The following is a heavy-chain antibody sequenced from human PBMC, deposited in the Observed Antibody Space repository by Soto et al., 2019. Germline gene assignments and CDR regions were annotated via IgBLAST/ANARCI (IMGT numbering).Heavy chain of an antibody. CDR3: ARAEWGSSYTQYYYALDV. D-gene: IGHD6-13*01. J-gene: IGHJ6*02. Sequence: GGSLRLSCAASGFTVSNNYISWVRQPPGKGLEWVSLIYSGGSTYYADSAKGRFTLSRDNSKNTVYLQMNSLRAEDTAVYYCARAEWGSSYTQYYYALDVWGQGTTVTVS. CDR1: GFTVSNNY. V-gene: IGHV3-53*03. CDR2: IYSGGST.